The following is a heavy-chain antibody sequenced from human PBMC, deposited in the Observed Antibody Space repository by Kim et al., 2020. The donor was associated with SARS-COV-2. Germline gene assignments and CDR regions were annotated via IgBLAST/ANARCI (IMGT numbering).Heavy chain of an antibody. V-gene: IGHV1-69*01. J-gene: IGHJ4*02. CDR2: TA. Sequence: TANYAQKFQGRATITADESTSTAYMELSSLRSEDTAVYYCARLHSSGWDYWGQGTLVTVSS. CDR3: ARLHSSGWDY. D-gene: IGHD6-19*01.